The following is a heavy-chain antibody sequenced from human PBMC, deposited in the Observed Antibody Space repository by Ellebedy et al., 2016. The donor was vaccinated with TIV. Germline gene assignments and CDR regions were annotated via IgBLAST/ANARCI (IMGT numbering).Heavy chain of an antibody. D-gene: IGHD2-2*01. CDR3: ARARRGYCSSTSCYGPNWFDP. CDR1: GGSFSGYY. J-gene: IGHJ5*02. V-gene: IGHV4-34*01. Sequence: GSLRLSXAVYGGSFSGYYWSWIRQPPGKGLEWIGEINHSGSTNYNPSLKSRVTISVDTSKNQFSLKLSSVTAADTAVYYCARARRGYCSSTSCYGPNWFDPWGQGTLVTVSS. CDR2: INHSGST.